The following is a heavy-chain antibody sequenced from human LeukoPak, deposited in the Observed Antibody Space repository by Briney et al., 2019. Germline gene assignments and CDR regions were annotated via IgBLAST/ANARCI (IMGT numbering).Heavy chain of an antibody. Sequence: GASVKVSCKASGYTFTSYGISWVRQAPGQGLEWMGWISAYNGNTNYAQELQGRVTMTTDTSTSTAYMELRSLRSDDTAVYYCARGRRTYYYDSSGYYSDYWGQGTLVTVSS. J-gene: IGHJ4*02. D-gene: IGHD3-22*01. CDR1: GYTFTSYG. CDR3: ARGRRTYYYDSSGYYSDY. V-gene: IGHV1-18*01. CDR2: ISAYNGNT.